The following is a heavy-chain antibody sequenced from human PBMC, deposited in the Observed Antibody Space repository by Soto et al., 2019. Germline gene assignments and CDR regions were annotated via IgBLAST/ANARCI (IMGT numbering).Heavy chain of an antibody. CDR2: ISASGAAT. CDR3: ARAGIAAAKDY. D-gene: IGHD6-13*01. Sequence: EVQLLESGGGLVQPGGSLRLSCTASEFTFSNYAMSWVRQAPGKGLEWVSAISASGAATYYVDSVKGRFTISRDNSKNTLYLQMNSLRAEDTAVYYCARAGIAAAKDYWGQGTLVTVSS. CDR1: EFTFSNYA. V-gene: IGHV3-23*01. J-gene: IGHJ4*02.